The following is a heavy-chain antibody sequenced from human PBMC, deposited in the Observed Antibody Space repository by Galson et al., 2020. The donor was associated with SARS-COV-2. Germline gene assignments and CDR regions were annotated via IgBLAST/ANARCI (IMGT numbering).Heavy chain of an antibody. CDR1: GFTFSSYG. CDR3: AKDTYVVTAPTGYFQH. D-gene: IGHD2-21*02. Sequence: GGSLRLSCAASGFTFSSYGMHWVRQAPGKGLEWVAVISYDGSNKYYADSVKGRFTISRDNSKNTLYLQMNSLRAEDTAVYYCAKDTYVVTAPTGYFQHWGQGTLVTVSS. J-gene: IGHJ1*01. CDR2: ISYDGSNK. V-gene: IGHV3-30*18.